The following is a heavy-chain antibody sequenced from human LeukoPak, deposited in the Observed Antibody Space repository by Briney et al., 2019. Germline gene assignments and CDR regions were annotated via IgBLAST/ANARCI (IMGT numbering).Heavy chain of an antibody. V-gene: IGHV3-23*01. Sequence: GGSLRLSCAASGFTFSSYAMSWVRQPPGKGLEWVSAISGSGGSTYYADSVKGRFTISRDNSKNTLYLQMNSLRAEDTAVYYCASRDQYCTNGVCYENWSNDYWGQGTLVTVSS. CDR2: ISGSGGST. D-gene: IGHD2-8*01. CDR3: ASRDQYCTNGVCYENWSNDY. J-gene: IGHJ4*02. CDR1: GFTFSSYA.